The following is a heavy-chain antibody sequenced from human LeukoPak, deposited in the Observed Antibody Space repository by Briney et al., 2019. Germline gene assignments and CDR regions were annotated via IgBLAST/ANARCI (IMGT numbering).Heavy chain of an antibody. D-gene: IGHD1-1*01. Sequence: SETLSLTCTVSGGSISSHYWSWIRQPPGKGLEWIEFIYYTGSTNYNPYNPSLKSRVTISVDTSKNQFSLKLSSVTAADTAVYYCARDPYLTGKFDYWGQGTLVTVSS. CDR2: IYYTGST. CDR3: ARDPYLTGKFDY. CDR1: GGSISSHY. V-gene: IGHV4-59*11. J-gene: IGHJ4*02.